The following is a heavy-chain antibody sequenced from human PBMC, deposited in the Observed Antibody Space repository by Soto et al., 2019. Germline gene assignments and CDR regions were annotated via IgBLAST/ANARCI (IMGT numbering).Heavy chain of an antibody. J-gene: IGHJ4*02. Sequence: SETLSLTCTVSGGSISGYYWSWIRQPPGKGLEWIGYTYNTGSTVYNPSFKSRVTISVDTSKNQFSLKLSSVTAADTAVYYCARDPGGSGNHYFDYWGQGTPVTVSS. V-gene: IGHV4-59*01. CDR1: GGSISGYY. CDR2: TYNTGST. D-gene: IGHD3-10*01. CDR3: ARDPGGSGNHYFDY.